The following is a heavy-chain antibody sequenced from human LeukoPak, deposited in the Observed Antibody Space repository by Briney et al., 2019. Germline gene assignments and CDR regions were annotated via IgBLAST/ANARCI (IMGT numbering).Heavy chain of an antibody. CDR2: ISYTGST. CDR1: GGPVSSCSYY. CDR3: ARLYCSRTSCYYGS. V-gene: IGHV4-61*01. D-gene: IGHD2-2*01. Sequence: SETLSLTCTVSGGPVSSCSYYWSWLRQPPGKRLEWIGYISYTGSTNYTPSLKSRVTISVDTSKNQFSLELSSVTAADTAVYYCARLYCSRTSCYYGSWGQGTLVTVSS. J-gene: IGHJ5*02.